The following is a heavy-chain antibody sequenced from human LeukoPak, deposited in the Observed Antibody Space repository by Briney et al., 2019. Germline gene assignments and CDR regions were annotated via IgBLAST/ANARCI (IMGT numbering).Heavy chain of an antibody. J-gene: IGHJ5*02. CDR1: GYTFTNYD. CDR2: MNPSSGNT. CDR3: ARRPKYGSGWYLPFDP. D-gene: IGHD6-19*01. Sequence: ASVKVSCKASGYTFTNYDINWVRQATGQGLEWMRWMNPSSGNTGYAQKFQGRVTMTRNTSISTAYVELSSLRSEDTAVYYCARRPKYGSGWYLPFDPWGQGTLVTVSS. V-gene: IGHV1-8*01.